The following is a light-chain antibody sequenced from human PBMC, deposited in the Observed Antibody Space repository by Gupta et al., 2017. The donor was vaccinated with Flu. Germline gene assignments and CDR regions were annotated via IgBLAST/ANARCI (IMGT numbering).Light chain of an antibody. J-gene: IGKJ3*01. Sequence: DIQLTQSPSFLSASVGDTVSISCRASQNIDIYLAWYQQKPGKAPNLLIFAASTLPSGVPSRFSGSGSGTEFTLTISGLQPGDFATYYCQQLDSYPSTFGPGTTVDV. CDR3: QQLDSYPST. CDR1: QNIDIY. V-gene: IGKV1-9*01. CDR2: AAS.